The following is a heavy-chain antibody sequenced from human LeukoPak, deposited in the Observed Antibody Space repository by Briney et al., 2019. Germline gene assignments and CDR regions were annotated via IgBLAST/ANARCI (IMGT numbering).Heavy chain of an antibody. CDR3: ARDLSHGSGSPFDY. CDR2: ISSSDSTI. J-gene: IGHJ4*02. D-gene: IGHD3-10*01. CDR1: GFTFSDYY. Sequence: GGSLRLSCAASGFTFSDYYMSWIRQAPGKGLEWVSYISSSDSTIYYTDSVKGRFTISRDNAKNSLYPQMNSLRAEDTAVYYCARDLSHGSGSPFDYWGQGTLVTVSS. V-gene: IGHV3-11*01.